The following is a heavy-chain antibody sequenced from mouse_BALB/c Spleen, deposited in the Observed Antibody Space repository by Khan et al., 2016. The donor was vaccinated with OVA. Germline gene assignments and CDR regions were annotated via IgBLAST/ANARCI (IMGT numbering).Heavy chain of an antibody. CDR3: ARRAYYANWYFDV. CDR2: ISYSGST. Sequence: VQQKESGPGLVKPSQSLSLTCTVTGYSITSDYAWNWIRQFPGNKLEWMGYISYSGSTNYNPSLKSRISITRDTSKNQFFLQLNSVTTGDTATYDCARRAYYANWYFDVWGAGTTVTVSS. D-gene: IGHD1-1*02. CDR1: GYSITSDYA. V-gene: IGHV3-2*02. J-gene: IGHJ1*01.